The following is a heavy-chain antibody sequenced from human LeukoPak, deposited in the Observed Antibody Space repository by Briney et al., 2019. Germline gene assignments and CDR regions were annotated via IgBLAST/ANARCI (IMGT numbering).Heavy chain of an antibody. CDR3: ATIYF. J-gene: IGHJ4*02. D-gene: IGHD2-2*02. CDR1: GFTFSSYW. V-gene: IGHV3-53*01. Sequence: GGSLRLSCAASGFTFSSYWMSWVRQAPGKGLEWVSVIYSGGSTYYADSVKGRFTISRDTSKNTLYLQMNSLRAEDTAVYYCATIYFWGQGTLVTVSS. CDR2: IYSGGST.